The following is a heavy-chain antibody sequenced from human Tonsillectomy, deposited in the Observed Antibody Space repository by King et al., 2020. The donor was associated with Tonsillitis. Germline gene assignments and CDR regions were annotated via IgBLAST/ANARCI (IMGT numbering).Heavy chain of an antibody. Sequence: VQLVESGGGLVKPGGSLRLSCATSGFTFSNYDMNWVRQAPGKGLEWVSSIRSSSSYIYYADSVKGRFTISRDNAKNQLSLQMNSLRAEDTAVYYCAKDKGAGHYDSGRGAFDIWGQGTMVAVSS. V-gene: IGHV3-21*01. D-gene: IGHD3-22*01. CDR3: AKDKGAGHYDSGRGAFDI. CDR2: IRSSSSYI. J-gene: IGHJ3*02. CDR1: GFTFSNYD.